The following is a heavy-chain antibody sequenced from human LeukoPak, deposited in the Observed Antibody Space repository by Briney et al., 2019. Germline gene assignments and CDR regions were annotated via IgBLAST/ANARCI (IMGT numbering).Heavy chain of an antibody. D-gene: IGHD3-16*01. CDR3: ARIGGIDV. J-gene: IGHJ5*02. CDR1: GDSISGYY. CDR2: IHYSGSS. Sequence: SETLSLTCTVSGDSISGYYWSWIRQPPGKGLEWIGYIHYSGSSNYSPSLKRRLTMSVDTSKNQLSLKPSSVTAADTAVYYCARIGGIDVWGQGTLVTVSS. V-gene: IGHV4-59*01.